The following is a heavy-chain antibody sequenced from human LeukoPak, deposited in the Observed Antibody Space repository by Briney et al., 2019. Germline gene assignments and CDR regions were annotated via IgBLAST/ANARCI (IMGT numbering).Heavy chain of an antibody. Sequence: SETLSLTCTVSGGSISSGGYYWSWIRQHPGKGLEWIGYIYYSGSTYYNPSLKSRVTMSVDTSKNQFSLKLSSVTAADTAVYYCARGYKGAVADPPDYWGQGTLVTVSS. CDR1: GGSISSGGYY. CDR3: ARGYKGAVADPPDY. D-gene: IGHD6-19*01. J-gene: IGHJ4*02. CDR2: IYYSGST. V-gene: IGHV4-31*03.